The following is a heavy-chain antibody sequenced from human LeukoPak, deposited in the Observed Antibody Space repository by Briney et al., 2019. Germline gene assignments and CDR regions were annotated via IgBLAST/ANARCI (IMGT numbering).Heavy chain of an antibody. CDR3: ARGRTGRAVAGKYYFDY. D-gene: IGHD6-19*01. CDR2: INHSGST. Sequence: PSETLSLTCAVYGGSFSGYYWSWIRQPPGKGLEWIGEINHSGSTNYNPSLKSRVTISVDTSKNQFSLKLSSVTAADTAVYYCARGRTGRAVAGKYYFDYWGQGTLVTVSS. V-gene: IGHV4-34*01. J-gene: IGHJ4*02. CDR1: GGSFSGYY.